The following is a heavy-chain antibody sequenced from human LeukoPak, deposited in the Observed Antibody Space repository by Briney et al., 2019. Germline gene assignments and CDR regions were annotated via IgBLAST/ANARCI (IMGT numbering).Heavy chain of an antibody. D-gene: IGHD5-24*01. CDR1: GGTFSSYA. J-gene: IGHJ4*02. CDR3: ARDWVEMATIKIPFDY. V-gene: IGHV1-69*05. Sequence: GSSVKVSCKASGGTFSSYAISWVRQAPGQGLEWMGGIIPIFGTANYAQKFQGRVTITTDESTSTAYMELSSLRSEDTAVYYCARDWVEMATIKIPFDYWGQGTLVTVSS. CDR2: IIPIFGTA.